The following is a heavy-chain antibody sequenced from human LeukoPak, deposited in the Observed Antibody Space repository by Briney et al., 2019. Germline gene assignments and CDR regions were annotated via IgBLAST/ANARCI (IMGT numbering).Heavy chain of an antibody. CDR1: GGSFSGYY. CDR2: IKQDGSEK. J-gene: IGHJ4*02. CDR3: AREDTAMPFDY. V-gene: IGHV3-7*01. D-gene: IGHD5-18*01. Sequence: ETLSLTCAVYGGSFSGYYWSWIRQPPGKGLEWVANIKQDGSEKYYVDSVKGRFTISRDNAKNSLYLQMNSLRAEDTAVYYCAREDTAMPFDYWGQGTLVTVSS.